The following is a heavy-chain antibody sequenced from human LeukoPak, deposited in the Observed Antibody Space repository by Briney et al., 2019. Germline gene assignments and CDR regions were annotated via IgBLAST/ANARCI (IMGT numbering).Heavy chain of an antibody. CDR2: ISSSSSYI. CDR1: GFTFSSNG. Sequence: GGSLRLSCAASGFTFSSNGMHWVRQAPGKGLEWVSSISSSSSYIYYADSVKGRFTISRDNAKNSLYLQMNSLRAEDTAVYYCALGDYGAPFDYWGQGTLVTVSS. D-gene: IGHD4-17*01. CDR3: ALGDYGAPFDY. J-gene: IGHJ4*02. V-gene: IGHV3-21*01.